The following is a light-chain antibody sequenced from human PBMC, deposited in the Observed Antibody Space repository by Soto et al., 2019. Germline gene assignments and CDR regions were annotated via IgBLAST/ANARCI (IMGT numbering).Light chain of an antibody. CDR3: QQSYSTPT. J-gene: IGKJ4*01. CDR2: AAS. Sequence: DIQMTQSPSSLSASVGDRITMTCRASQSISSSLNWYQQKPGKAPKLLIYAASSLQSGVPSRFSGSGSGTEFTLTISSLQPEDFATYYCQQSYSTPTFGGGTQVEIK. V-gene: IGKV1-39*01. CDR1: QSISSS.